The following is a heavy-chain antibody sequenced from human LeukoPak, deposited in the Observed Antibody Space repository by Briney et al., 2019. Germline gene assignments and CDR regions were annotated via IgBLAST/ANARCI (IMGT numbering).Heavy chain of an antibody. Sequence: ASVKVSCKASGYTFTSYYMHWVRQAPGQGLEWMGWINPNTGGTNYAQKFQDRVTMTRDTSISTVYMELSRLRSDDTAVYYCARVAALAGIGWGDFDHWGQGTLVTGSS. CDR3: ARVAALAGIGWGDFDH. D-gene: IGHD6-19*01. CDR2: INPNTGGT. J-gene: IGHJ4*02. V-gene: IGHV1-2*02. CDR1: GYTFTSYY.